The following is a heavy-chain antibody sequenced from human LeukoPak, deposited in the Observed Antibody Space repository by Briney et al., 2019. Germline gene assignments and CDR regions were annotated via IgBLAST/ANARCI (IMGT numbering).Heavy chain of an antibody. CDR2: ISTYDGKT. D-gene: IGHD1-1*01. Sequence: ASVKVSCKPFGYAFTSHGFTWVRQAPGQGLEWMGWISTYDGKTDYAQNFQGRVTMTIDASTSTAYMEVRSLRSDDTAVYYCARVSGTWGYFYTDAWAKGSTVTVSS. CDR3: ARVSGTWGYFYTDA. J-gene: IGHJ6*03. V-gene: IGHV1-18*01. CDR1: GYAFTSHG.